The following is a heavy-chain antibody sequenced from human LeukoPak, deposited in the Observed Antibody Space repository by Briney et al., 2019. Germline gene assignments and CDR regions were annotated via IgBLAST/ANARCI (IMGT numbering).Heavy chain of an antibody. D-gene: IGHD4-23*01. V-gene: IGHV3-33*01. Sequence: TGGSLRLSCAASGFTFSSYGMHWVRQAPGKGLEWVAVIWYDGSNKYYADSVKGRFTISRDNSNNKLYLQMDSLRGEDTAVYYCARDWAGGLDYWGQGTLVTVSS. CDR1: GFTFSSYG. CDR2: IWYDGSNK. CDR3: ARDWAGGLDY. J-gene: IGHJ4*02.